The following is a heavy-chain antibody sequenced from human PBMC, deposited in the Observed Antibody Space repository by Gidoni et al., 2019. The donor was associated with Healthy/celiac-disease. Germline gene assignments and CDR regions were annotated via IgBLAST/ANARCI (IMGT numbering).Heavy chain of an antibody. CDR2: IYTSGST. CDR1: GGSISSYY. Sequence: QVQLQESGPGLVKPSETLSLTCTVSGGSISSYYWSWIRQPAGKRLEWIGRIYTSGSTNYNPSLKSRVTMSVDTSKNQFSLKLSSVTAADTAVYYCARGAYYDFWSGYYRWFDPWGQGTLVTVSS. J-gene: IGHJ5*02. D-gene: IGHD3-3*01. CDR3: ARGAYYDFWSGYYRWFDP. V-gene: IGHV4-4*07.